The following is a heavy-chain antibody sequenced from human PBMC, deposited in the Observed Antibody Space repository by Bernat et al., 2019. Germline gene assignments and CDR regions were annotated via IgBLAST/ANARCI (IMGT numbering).Heavy chain of an antibody. Sequence: QVQLVESGGGVVQPGMSLRLSCVASGFTFSTYGMHWVRQAPGKGLEWVALTWYDGSNTYYAESMKGRFTISRDNSKNTLYLQMISLRAEDTAVYYCARAWTHANYYYGMDGWGQGTTVTVSS. D-gene: IGHD1-1*01. CDR2: TWYDGSNT. V-gene: IGHV3-33*01. CDR3: ARAWTHANYYYGMDG. CDR1: GFTFSTYG. J-gene: IGHJ6*02.